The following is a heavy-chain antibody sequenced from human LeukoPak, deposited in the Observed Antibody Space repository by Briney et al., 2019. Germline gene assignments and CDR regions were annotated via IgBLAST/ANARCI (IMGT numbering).Heavy chain of an antibody. J-gene: IGHJ4*02. V-gene: IGHV3-73*01. Sequence: GGSLRLSCAASGFTFSGSALHWVRQASGKGLEWIGRIRSKTNNYATTYAASVKGRFTISRDDSKSIAYLQMNSLKTEDTAVYYCTRLISYVSFDYWGQGTLVTVSS. CDR2: IRSKTNNYAT. CDR1: GFTFSGSA. D-gene: IGHD3-16*01. CDR3: TRLISYVSFDY.